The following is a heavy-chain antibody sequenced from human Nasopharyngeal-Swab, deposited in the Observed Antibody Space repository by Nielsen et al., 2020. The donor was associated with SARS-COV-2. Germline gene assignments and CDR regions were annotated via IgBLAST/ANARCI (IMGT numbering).Heavy chain of an antibody. CDR1: GFSFQHYS. J-gene: IGHJ3*02. Sequence: GESLKISCVASGFSFQHYSMNWVRQAPGKGLEWVSSISSTSAYIYYADSMKGRFTISRDNAKSSLYLQMNSLRAEDTAVYYCAGGGYGAFDIWGQGTMVTVSS. CDR2: ISSTSAYI. CDR3: AGGGYGAFDI. V-gene: IGHV3-21*01. D-gene: IGHD5-12*01.